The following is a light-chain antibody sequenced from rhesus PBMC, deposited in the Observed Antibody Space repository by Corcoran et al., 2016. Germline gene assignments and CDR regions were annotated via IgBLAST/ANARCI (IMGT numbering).Light chain of an antibody. CDR1: QSISSW. CDR3: LRYGSSPFT. J-gene: IGKJ3*01. CDR2: KAS. Sequence: DIQMTQSPSSLSASVGDTVTITCRASQSISSWLDWYQQKPGKAPKLLIYKASRLQSGVPSRCSGCGSGTDFTLTISSLQPEDFATYYCLRYGSSPFTFGPGTKLDIK. V-gene: IGKV1-22*01.